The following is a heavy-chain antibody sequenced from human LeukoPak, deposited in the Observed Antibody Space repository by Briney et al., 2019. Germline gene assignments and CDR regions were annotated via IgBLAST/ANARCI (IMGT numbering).Heavy chain of an antibody. Sequence: SETLSLTCTVSGGSISISSHYWGWIRQPPGKGLEWIGYIYYSGSTNYNPSLKSRVTISVDTSKNQFSLKLSSVTAADTAVYYCARLAAFDIWGQGTMVTVSS. D-gene: IGHD6-13*01. CDR2: IYYSGST. CDR1: GGSISISSHY. V-gene: IGHV4-61*05. J-gene: IGHJ3*02. CDR3: ARLAAFDI.